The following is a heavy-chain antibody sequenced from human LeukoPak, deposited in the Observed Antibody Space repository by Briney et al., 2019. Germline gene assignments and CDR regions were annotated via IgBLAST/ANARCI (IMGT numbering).Heavy chain of an antibody. CDR3: TTDWPLGPPPSGYY. V-gene: IGHV3-15*01. Sequence: GGSLRLSCAASGLTFSNYAMSWVRQAPGKGLEWVGRIKSKADGGTTDYAAPVKGRFTISRDDSKNTLYLQMNSLKTEDTAVYYCTTDWPLGPPPSGYYWGQGTLVPVSS. CDR1: GLTFSNYA. J-gene: IGHJ4*02. D-gene: IGHD3-10*01. CDR2: IKSKADGGTT.